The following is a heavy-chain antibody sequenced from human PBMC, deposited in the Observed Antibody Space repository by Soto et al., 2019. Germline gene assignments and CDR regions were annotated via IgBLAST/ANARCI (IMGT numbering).Heavy chain of an antibody. V-gene: IGHV4-30-4*01. D-gene: IGHD7-27*01. J-gene: IGHJ4*02. Sequence: QVQLQESGPGLVKPSQTLSLTCTVSDGSISNGYYCWSWIRQSPDKGLEWIGHIYDGVSTYRTPSPKSRVTISIDTSNNQFSLQLNSVTAADTAVYYCTGGPSGDKVDYWGLGTLVTVSS. CDR3: TGGPSGDKVDY. CDR2: IYDGVST. CDR1: DGSISNGYYC.